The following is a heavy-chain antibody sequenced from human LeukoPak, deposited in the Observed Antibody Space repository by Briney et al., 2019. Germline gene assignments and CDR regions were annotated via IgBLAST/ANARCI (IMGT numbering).Heavy chain of an antibody. J-gene: IGHJ3*02. CDR2: FDPEDGET. CDR3: AKVKACPTREDVFDI. CDR1: GYTLTELS. V-gene: IGHV1-24*01. Sequence: ASVKVSCKVSGYTLTELSMHWVRQAPGKGLEWMGGFDPEDGETIYAQKFQGRVTMTEDTSTDTAYMELSSLRSEDTAVYYCAKVKACPTREDVFDIWGKGTMVTVS.